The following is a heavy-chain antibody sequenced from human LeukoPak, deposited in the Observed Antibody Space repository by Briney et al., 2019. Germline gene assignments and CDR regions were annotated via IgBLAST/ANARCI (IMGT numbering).Heavy chain of an antibody. CDR3: ARDLYQGYFDY. J-gene: IGHJ4*02. D-gene: IGHD2-2*02. V-gene: IGHV4-38-2*02. CDR1: GASITNGYY. Sequence: SETLSLTCTVSGASITNGYYWGWIRQSPGKGLEWIGSIYHSGSTYRNPSLQSRVSMSADTSNNQFSLTLSSVTAADTAVYYCARDLYQGYFDYWGQGTLVTVSS. CDR2: IYHSGST.